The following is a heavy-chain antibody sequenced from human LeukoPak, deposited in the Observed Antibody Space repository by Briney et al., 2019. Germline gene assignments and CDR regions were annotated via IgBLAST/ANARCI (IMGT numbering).Heavy chain of an antibody. CDR3: ARFPSIVATPNDAFDI. CDR2: ISYDGSNK. Sequence: GRSLRLSCAASGFTFSSYGMHWVRQAPGKGLEWVAVISYDGSNKYYADSVKGRFTISRDNAKNSLYLQMNSLRAEDTAVYYCARFPSIVATPNDAFDIWGQGTMVTVSS. V-gene: IGHV3-30*03. D-gene: IGHD5-12*01. CDR1: GFTFSSYG. J-gene: IGHJ3*02.